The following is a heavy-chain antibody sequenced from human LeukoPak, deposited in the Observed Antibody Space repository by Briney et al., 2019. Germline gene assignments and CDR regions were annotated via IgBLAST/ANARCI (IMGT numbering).Heavy chain of an antibody. Sequence: ASVKVSCKASGYTFTNHGFSWVRQAPGQGLEWMGWISTYNGDTNYAQNLQGRVTMTTDTSTSTAYMEMRSLRSDDTAVYYCARDCSSTSCYNVYWGQGTLVTVFS. CDR3: ARDCSSTSCYNVY. CDR1: GYTFTNHG. CDR2: ISTYNGDT. V-gene: IGHV1-18*01. D-gene: IGHD2-2*02. J-gene: IGHJ4*02.